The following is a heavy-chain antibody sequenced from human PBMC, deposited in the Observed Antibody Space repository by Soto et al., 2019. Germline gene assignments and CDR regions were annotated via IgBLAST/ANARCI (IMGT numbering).Heavy chain of an antibody. CDR3: AREGILNWFDP. J-gene: IGHJ5*02. Sequence: PGGSLRLSCAASGFTFSSYSMNWVRQAPGKGLEWVSYISSSSTIYYADSVKGRFTISRDNAKNSLYLQMNSLRDEDTAVYYCAREGILNWFDPWGQGTLVTVSS. CDR1: GFTFSSYS. CDR2: ISSSSTI. D-gene: IGHD3-10*01. V-gene: IGHV3-48*02.